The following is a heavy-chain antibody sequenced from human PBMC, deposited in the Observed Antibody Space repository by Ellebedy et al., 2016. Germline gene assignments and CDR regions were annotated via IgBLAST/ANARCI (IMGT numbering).Heavy chain of an antibody. CDR3: ARDRNSEWLTNDAFDV. V-gene: IGHV3-21*01. Sequence: GGSLRLSXVASGLSFDSYGMNWVRQAPGKGLQWVTSISRDSNYIYYADSVKGRFTTSRDNAKNSVFLQMNSLRAEDTAVYYCARDRNSEWLTNDAFDVWGQGTMVTVSS. CDR1: GLSFDSYG. J-gene: IGHJ3*01. CDR2: ISRDSNYI. D-gene: IGHD3-3*01.